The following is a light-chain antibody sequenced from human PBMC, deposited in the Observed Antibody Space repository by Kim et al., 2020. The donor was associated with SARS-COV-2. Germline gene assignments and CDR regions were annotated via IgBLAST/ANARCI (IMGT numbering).Light chain of an antibody. CDR2: AKD. Sequence: ALGQTVRITCQGDSRRRYYASWYQQRPGQGPVLVIYAKDNRPSGIPDRFSGSSAGNIASLTITGAQAEDEADYYCNSRDNSGASYVFGTGTKVTVL. V-gene: IGLV3-19*01. CDR1: SRRRYY. J-gene: IGLJ1*01. CDR3: NSRDNSGASYV.